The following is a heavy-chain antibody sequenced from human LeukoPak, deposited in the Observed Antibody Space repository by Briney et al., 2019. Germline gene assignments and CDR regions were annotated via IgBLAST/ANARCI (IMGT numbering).Heavy chain of an antibody. CDR2: INPNSGGT. Sequence: ASVKVSCKASGYTFTAYYMHWVRQAPGQGLEWMGWINPNSGGTNYAQNFQGRVTMTRDTSISTAYMELSRLRFDDTAIYYCARDLGDITGTTCNWGQGTLVTVSS. CDR1: GYTFTAYY. V-gene: IGHV1-2*02. J-gene: IGHJ4*02. CDR3: ARDLGDITGTTCN. D-gene: IGHD1-7*01.